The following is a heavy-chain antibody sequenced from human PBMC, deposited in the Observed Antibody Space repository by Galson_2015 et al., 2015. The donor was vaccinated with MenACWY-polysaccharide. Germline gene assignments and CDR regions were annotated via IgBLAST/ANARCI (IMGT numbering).Heavy chain of an antibody. J-gene: IGHJ4*02. CDR2: RYYSWIS. V-gene: IGHV4-59*02. CDR3: GRDYHGSIDY. D-gene: IGHD3-10*01. Sequence: ETLSLTCTVSGGSVSSDGWSWIRQPPGKGLEWIGYRYYSWISNYNPSLKSRVTISVDTSRNQFSLNLRSVTAADTAVYYCGRDYHGSIDYWGQGILVTVSS. CDR1: GGSVSSDG.